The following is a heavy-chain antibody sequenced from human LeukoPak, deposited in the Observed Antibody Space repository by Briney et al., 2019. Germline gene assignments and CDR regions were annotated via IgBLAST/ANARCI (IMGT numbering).Heavy chain of an antibody. J-gene: IGHJ4*02. CDR2: ISGSGGGT. CDR3: AKTTTGYSSGRYPGWPVDY. D-gene: IGHD6-19*01. Sequence: GGSLRLSCAASGFTFSSYAVSWVRQAPGKGLEWVSAISGSGGGTYYADSVRGRFTISRDNSKNTLYLQMNSLSTEDTAVYYCAKTTTGYSSGRYPGWPVDYWGQGTLVTVSS. V-gene: IGHV3-23*01. CDR1: GFTFSSYA.